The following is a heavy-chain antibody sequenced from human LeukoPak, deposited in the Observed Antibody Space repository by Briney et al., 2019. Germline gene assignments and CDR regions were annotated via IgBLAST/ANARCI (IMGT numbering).Heavy chain of an antibody. CDR2: ISYDGSNK. Sequence: QTGGSLRLSCAASGFTFSSYAMPWVRQAPGKGLEWVAVISYDGSNKYYADSVKGRFTISRDNSKNTLYLQMNSLRAEDTAVYYCARGADYGDSLDYWGQGTLVTVSS. CDR3: ARGADYGDSLDY. V-gene: IGHV3-30-3*01. CDR1: GFTFSSYA. D-gene: IGHD4-17*01. J-gene: IGHJ4*02.